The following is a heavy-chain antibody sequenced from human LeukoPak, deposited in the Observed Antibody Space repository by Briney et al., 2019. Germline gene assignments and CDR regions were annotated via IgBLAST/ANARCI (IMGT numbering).Heavy chain of an antibody. J-gene: IGHJ4*02. V-gene: IGHV4-61*01. CDR2: IYYSGST. CDR3: ARDRIGDFDH. CDR1: GGSISSSSYY. D-gene: IGHD3-16*01. Sequence: SETLSLTCTVSGGSISSSSYYWSWIRQPPGKGLEWIGYIYYSGSTNYNPSLKSRVTISVDTSKNQFSLKLSSVTAADTAVYYCARDRIGDFDHWGQGTLVTVSS.